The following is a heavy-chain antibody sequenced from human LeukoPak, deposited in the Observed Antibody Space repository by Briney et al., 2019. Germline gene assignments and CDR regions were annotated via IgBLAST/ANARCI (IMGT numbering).Heavy chain of an antibody. CDR3: ARVTLFYGDSDFDY. CDR1: GGSISSSSYY. D-gene: IGHD4-17*01. CDR2: IYYSGST. V-gene: IGHV4-39*07. J-gene: IGHJ4*02. Sequence: PSETLSLTCTVSGGSISSSSYYWGWIRQPPGKGLEWIGSIYYSGSTYYNPSLKSRVTISVDTSKNQFSLKLSSVTAADTAVYYCARVTLFYGDSDFDYWGQGTLVTVSS.